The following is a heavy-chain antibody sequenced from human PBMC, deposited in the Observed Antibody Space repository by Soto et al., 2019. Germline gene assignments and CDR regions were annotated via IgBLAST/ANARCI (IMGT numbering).Heavy chain of an antibody. V-gene: IGHV1-58*02. CDR2: IVVGSGNT. D-gene: IGHD1-26*01. J-gene: IGHJ3*02. Sequence: ASVKVSCKASGFTFTSSAMQWVRQARGQRLEWIGWIVVGSGNTNYAQKFQERVTITRDMSTSTAYRELSSMRSEDTAVYYCAEDLPSWEHAFDIWGQGTMGTVS. CDR1: GFTFTSSA. CDR3: AEDLPSWEHAFDI.